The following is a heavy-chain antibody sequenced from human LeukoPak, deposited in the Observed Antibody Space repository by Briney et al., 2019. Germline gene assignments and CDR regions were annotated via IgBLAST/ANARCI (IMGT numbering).Heavy chain of an antibody. D-gene: IGHD2-15*01. J-gene: IGHJ4*02. CDR3: AREVATSGTDY. Sequence: ASVRVSCKTSGYTFTNYGISWVRQAPGQGVEWMGWISPYNGKTNYTQTLQGRVTMTTDTSTTTAYMELRSLRSDDTAIYYCAREVATSGTDYWGQGTLVTVSS. CDR1: GYTFTNYG. V-gene: IGHV1-18*01. CDR2: ISPYNGKT.